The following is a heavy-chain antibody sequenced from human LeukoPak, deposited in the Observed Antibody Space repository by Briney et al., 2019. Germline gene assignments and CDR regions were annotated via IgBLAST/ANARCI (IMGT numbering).Heavy chain of an antibody. J-gene: IGHJ4*02. D-gene: IGHD2-2*01. CDR2: ISSGDSIK. Sequence: GGSLRLSCAASGFTFSNYDMNWVRQAPGKGLEWVSHISSGDSIKYYADSLKGRFTISRGNAKNSLYLQMNSLRAEDTAVYYCARRYCSSTDCLFAYWGQGPLVTVSS. V-gene: IGHV3-48*03. CDR1: GFTFSNYD. CDR3: ARRYCSSTDCLFAY.